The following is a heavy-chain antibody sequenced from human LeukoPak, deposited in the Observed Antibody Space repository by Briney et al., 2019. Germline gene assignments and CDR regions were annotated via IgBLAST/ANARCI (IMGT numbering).Heavy chain of an antibody. CDR3: ARDSEMATISFGFDY. Sequence: PSETLSLTCTVSGYSISSGYYWGWIRQPPGKGLEWIGSIYHSGSTYYNPSLKSRVTISVDTSKNQFSLKLSSVTAADTAVYYCARDSEMATISFGFDYWGQGTLVTVSS. D-gene: IGHD5-24*01. J-gene: IGHJ4*02. CDR1: GYSISSGYY. V-gene: IGHV4-38-2*02. CDR2: IYHSGST.